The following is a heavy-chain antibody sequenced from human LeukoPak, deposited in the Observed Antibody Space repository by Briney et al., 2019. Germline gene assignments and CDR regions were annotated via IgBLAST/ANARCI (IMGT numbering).Heavy chain of an antibody. CDR3: ARGRKRVVVAHKILDY. J-gene: IGHJ4*02. V-gene: IGHV4-34*01. CDR2: INHSGST. Sequence: SETLSLTCAVYGGSFSGYYWSWIRQPPGKGLEWIGEINHSGSTNYNPSLKSRVTISVDTSKNQFSLKLSSVTAADTAVYYCARGRKRVVVAHKILDYWGQGTLVTVSS. CDR1: GGSFSGYY. D-gene: IGHD2-15*01.